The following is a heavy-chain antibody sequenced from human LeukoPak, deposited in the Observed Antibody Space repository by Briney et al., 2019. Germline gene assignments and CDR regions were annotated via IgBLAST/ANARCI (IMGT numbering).Heavy chain of an antibody. D-gene: IGHD2-21*01. CDR3: ARGGYSHAFDI. J-gene: IGHJ3*02. V-gene: IGHV3-21*01. Sequence: PGGSLGLSCAASGFTFSSYSMNWVRQAPGKGLEWVSSISSSSSYIYYADSVKGRFTISRDNAKNTLYLQMNSLRADDTAVYYCARGGYSHAFDIWGQGTTVTVSS. CDR2: ISSSSSYI. CDR1: GFTFSSYS.